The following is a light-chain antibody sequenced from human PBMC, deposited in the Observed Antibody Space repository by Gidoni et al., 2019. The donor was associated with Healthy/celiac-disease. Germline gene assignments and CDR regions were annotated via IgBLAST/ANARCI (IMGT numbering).Light chain of an antibody. V-gene: IGLV1-40*01. J-gene: IGLJ3*02. CDR2: GNS. CDR1: SSNIGAGYD. CDR3: QSYDSSLWV. Sequence: QSVLPQPPSVSGAPGQRVTISCTGSSSNIGAGYDVHWYQQLPGTAPKLLIYGNSNRPSGVPDRFSGSKSGTSASLAITGLQAEDEADYYCQSYDSSLWVFGGGTKLTVL.